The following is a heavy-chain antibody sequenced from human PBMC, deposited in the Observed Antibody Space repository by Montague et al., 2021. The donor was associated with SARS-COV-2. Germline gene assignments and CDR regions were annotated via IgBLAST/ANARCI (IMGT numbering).Heavy chain of an antibody. CDR3: VGRGLIVDRGVPEDFEE. CDR1: GDSISSNIW. J-gene: IGHJ4*01. CDR2: IYHSGST. Sequence: SETLSLTCDVSGDSISSNIWWSWVRQTPEKGLQLIGEIYHSGSTXXNPSLRHRVTISVDKSKNQFSLKVMSVTAADTAIYYCVGRGLIVDRGVPEDFEEWGHGTLVGVS. V-gene: IGHV4-4*02. D-gene: IGHD3-10*01.